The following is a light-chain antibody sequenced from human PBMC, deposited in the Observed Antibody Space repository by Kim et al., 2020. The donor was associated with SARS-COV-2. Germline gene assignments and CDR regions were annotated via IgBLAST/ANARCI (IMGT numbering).Light chain of an antibody. Sequence: SYELTQPPSVSVSPGQAASITCSGDKLEEKFASWFQQKPGPSPVLVIYEDTKRPSGIPERISGSTSGNTATLTISGTQAMDEADYYCQTWDSSTVVFGGGTQLTVL. CDR3: QTWDSSTVV. CDR1: KLEEKF. J-gene: IGLJ3*02. CDR2: EDT. V-gene: IGLV3-1*01.